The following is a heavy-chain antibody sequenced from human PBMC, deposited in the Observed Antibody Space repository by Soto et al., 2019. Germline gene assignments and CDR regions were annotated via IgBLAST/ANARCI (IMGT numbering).Heavy chain of an antibody. J-gene: IGHJ6*02. V-gene: IGHV3-23*01. CDR2: ISGSGGST. CDR3: AKAGVYYYNRLDV. Sequence: PGGSLRLSCAASGFTFRNYAMIWVRQAPGKGLDWVSSISGSGGSTYYADSVKGRFTISRDNSKNTLYLQVNSLRAEDTAQYFCAKAGVYYYNRLDVWGQGTTVTVSS. D-gene: IGHD2-8*01. CDR1: GFTFRNYA.